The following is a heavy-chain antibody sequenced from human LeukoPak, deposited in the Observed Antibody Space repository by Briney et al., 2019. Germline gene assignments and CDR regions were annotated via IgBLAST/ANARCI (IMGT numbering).Heavy chain of an antibody. Sequence: PSGTLSLTCAVSGGSISSSNWWSWVRQPPGKGLEWIGSIYYSGSTYYNPSLKSRVTISIDTSKNQFSLKLSSVTAADTAVYYCARVSSSLTNDYWGQGTLVTVSS. D-gene: IGHD6-13*01. CDR3: ARVSSSLTNDY. CDR2: IYYSGST. V-gene: IGHV4-4*02. J-gene: IGHJ4*02. CDR1: GGSISSSNW.